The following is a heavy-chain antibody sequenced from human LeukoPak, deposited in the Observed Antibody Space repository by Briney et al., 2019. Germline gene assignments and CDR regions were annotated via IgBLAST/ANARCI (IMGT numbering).Heavy chain of an antibody. CDR3: ARLVVSYFDH. CDR2: INPDSGAT. Sequence: ASVKVSCQASEYTFMDYYVNWVRQAPGQGLEWVGWINPDSGATNYAQKFQGRVTLTRDTSTTTAYMEMSSLRPDDTAVYYCARLVVSYFDHWGQGTLVTVSS. CDR1: EYTFMDYY. J-gene: IGHJ4*02. D-gene: IGHD6-6*01. V-gene: IGHV1-2*02.